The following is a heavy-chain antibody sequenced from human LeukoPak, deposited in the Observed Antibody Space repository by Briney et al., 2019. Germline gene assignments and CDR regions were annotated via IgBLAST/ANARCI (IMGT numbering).Heavy chain of an antibody. Sequence: GGSLRLSCAASGFTFSNYGIHWVRQAPGKGLEWVAFIRFDGSHKYYADSVTGRFTISRDNSKNTLSLQMNSLRAEDTAVYYCAKDIDTRTWGGSWFDPWGQGTLVIVSS. D-gene: IGHD7-27*01. CDR1: GFTFSNYG. V-gene: IGHV3-30*02. CDR3: AKDIDTRTWGGSWFDP. CDR2: IRFDGSHK. J-gene: IGHJ5*02.